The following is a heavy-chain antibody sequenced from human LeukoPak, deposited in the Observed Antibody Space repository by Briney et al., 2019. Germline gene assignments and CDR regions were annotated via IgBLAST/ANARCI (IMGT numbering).Heavy chain of an antibody. J-gene: IGHJ6*03. CDR3: ARGFLYYYYMDV. Sequence: SETLSLTCTVPGGSISSYYWSWIRQPTGKGLEWIGYIYYSGSTNYNPSLKSRVTISVDTSKNQFSLKLSSVTAADTAVYYCARGFLYYYYMDVWGKGTTVTVSS. D-gene: IGHD2/OR15-2a*01. CDR1: GGSISSYY. V-gene: IGHV4-59*01. CDR2: IYYSGST.